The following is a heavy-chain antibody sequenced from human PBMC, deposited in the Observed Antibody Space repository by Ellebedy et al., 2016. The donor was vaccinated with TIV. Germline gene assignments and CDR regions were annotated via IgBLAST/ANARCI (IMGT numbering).Heavy chain of an antibody. CDR3: ARDSWSVEDAFDI. V-gene: IGHV4-30-2*01. D-gene: IGHD2-8*02. CDR1: GGSISSGGYS. CDR2: IYHSGST. Sequence: SETLSLXCAVSGGSISSGGYSWSWIRQPPGKGLEWIGYIYHSGSTYYNPSLKSRVTISVDRSKNQFSLKLSSVTAADTAVYYCARDSWSVEDAFDIWGQGTMVTVSS. J-gene: IGHJ3*02.